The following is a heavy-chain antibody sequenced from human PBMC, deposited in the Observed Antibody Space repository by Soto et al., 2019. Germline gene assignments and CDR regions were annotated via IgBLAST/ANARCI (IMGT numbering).Heavy chain of an antibody. D-gene: IGHD2-15*01. Sequence: GGSLRLSCAASGFTFSSYSMNWVRQAPGKGLEWVSYISSSSSTIYYADSVKGRFTISRDNAKNSLYLQMNSLRDEDTAVYYCARDLNAQGYCSGGSCYKSYYYYGMDVWGQGTTVTVSS. CDR2: ISSSSSTI. CDR3: ARDLNAQGYCSGGSCYKSYYYYGMDV. J-gene: IGHJ6*02. V-gene: IGHV3-48*02. CDR1: GFTFSSYS.